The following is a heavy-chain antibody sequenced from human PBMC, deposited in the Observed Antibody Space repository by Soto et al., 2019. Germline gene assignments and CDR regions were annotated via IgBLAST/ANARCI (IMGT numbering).Heavy chain of an antibody. CDR3: AHRSYYGSSAYLAGMDG. CDR2: IYGDGEK. CDR1: GFSLTTNGVG. J-gene: IGHJ6*02. D-gene: IGHD3-22*01. V-gene: IGHV2-5*02. Sequence: QINLKESGPTLVKPTQTLTLTCNLSGFSLTTNGVGVAWIRQPPGKALEWLALIYGDGEKRYSPSLRSSLTITMETSKNQVVLRITNMATVDTAPYCCAHRSYYGSSAYLAGMDGWDQGTKVTFSS.